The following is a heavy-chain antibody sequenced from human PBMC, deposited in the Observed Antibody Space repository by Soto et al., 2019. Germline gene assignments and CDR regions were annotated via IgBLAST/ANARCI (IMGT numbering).Heavy chain of an antibody. CDR3: ARGPRGLYHHDY. CDR2: INMAGSST. CDR1: GFTFSGDW. J-gene: IGHJ4*02. Sequence: EVQLVESGGGLVQPGGSLRLSCAVSGFTFSGDWMHWVRQAAGKGLVWVARINMAGSSTNYADSVKGRVTISRDTAKNTLYLQMSSLRVDDTAVYYCARGPRGLYHHDYWGQGALVPVSS. V-gene: IGHV3-74*01. D-gene: IGHD1-26*01.